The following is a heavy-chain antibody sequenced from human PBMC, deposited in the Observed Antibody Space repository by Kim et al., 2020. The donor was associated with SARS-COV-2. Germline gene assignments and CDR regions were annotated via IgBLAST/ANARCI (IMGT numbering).Heavy chain of an antibody. V-gene: IGHV3-74*01. CDR3: AKAGNYRFDD. J-gene: IGHJ4*02. Sequence: GGSLRLSCAASGFTFSNSWLHWVRQAPGGGLVWVSRINSDGTTINYADSAKGRFTIFRDNGKNTLYLQMNSLTVDDTAVYYCAKAGNYRFDDGGQGTLVTVSS. D-gene: IGHD3-16*02. CDR2: INSDGTTI. CDR1: GFTFSNSW.